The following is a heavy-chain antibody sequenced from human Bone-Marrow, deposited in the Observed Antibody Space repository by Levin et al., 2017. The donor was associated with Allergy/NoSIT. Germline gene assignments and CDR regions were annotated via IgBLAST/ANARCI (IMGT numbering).Heavy chain of an antibody. V-gene: IGHV3-33*01. CDR2: IWSHGGNE. CDR1: GFTVSSHG. Sequence: LSLTCAASGFTVSSHGMHWVRQAPGKGLEWVALIWSHGGNENYADSVKGRFAISRDTSKNMLYLQMNSLRAEDTAVYYCARDLSFGSLDYRGQGTLVTVSS. CDR3: ARDLSFGSLDY. D-gene: IGHD3-10*01. J-gene: IGHJ4*02.